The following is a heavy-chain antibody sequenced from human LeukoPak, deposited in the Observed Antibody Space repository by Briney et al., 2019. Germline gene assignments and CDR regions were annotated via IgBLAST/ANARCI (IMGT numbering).Heavy chain of an antibody. V-gene: IGHV3-23*01. CDR2: ISGSGNIR. CDR3: ARAVSRLGEGDY. CDR1: GFTFSSNA. D-gene: IGHD5/OR15-5a*01. Sequence: QAGGSLRLSCAASGFTFSSNAMSWVPQAPGKGLEWVSSISGSGNIRYFADSVKGRFTITRDNAKNTLFLQMNSLRAEDTAVYYCARAVSRLGEGDYWGQGTLVTVSS. J-gene: IGHJ4*02.